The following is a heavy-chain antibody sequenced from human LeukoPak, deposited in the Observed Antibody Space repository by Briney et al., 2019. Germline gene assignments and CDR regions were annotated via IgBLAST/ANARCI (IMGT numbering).Heavy chain of an antibody. Sequence: PGGSLRLSCAASGFTFSSYAMSWVRQAPGKGLEWVSAISGSGGSTYYADSVKGRFTISRDNSKNTLYLQMNSLRAEDTAVYYCAKGHGPVRGVAPYYYYYMDVWGKGTTVTISS. CDR2: ISGSGGST. CDR1: GFTFSSYA. J-gene: IGHJ6*03. CDR3: AKGHGPVRGVAPYYYYYMDV. D-gene: IGHD3-10*01. V-gene: IGHV3-23*01.